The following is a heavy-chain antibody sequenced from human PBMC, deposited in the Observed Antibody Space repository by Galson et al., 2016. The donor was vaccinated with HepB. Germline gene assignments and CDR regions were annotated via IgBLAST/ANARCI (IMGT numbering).Heavy chain of an antibody. CDR1: GFTFSTYS. J-gene: IGHJ6*02. D-gene: IGHD2-21*01. Sequence: SLRLSCAASGFTFSTYSVAWVRQAPGKGLEWVSAISSGCDYAYYAESVKGRLTISRDKSKSAMFMEMNSLRVEDTAVYYCAKGFPSILKTGMDVWGQGTTVTISS. CDR2: ISSGCDYA. CDR3: AKGFPSILKTGMDV. V-gene: IGHV3-23*01.